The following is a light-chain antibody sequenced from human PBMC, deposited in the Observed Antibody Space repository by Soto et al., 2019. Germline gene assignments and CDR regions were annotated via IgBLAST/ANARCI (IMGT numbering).Light chain of an antibody. J-gene: IGLJ2*01. CDR1: SGSIASNY. V-gene: IGLV6-57*02. CDR2: EDN. CDR3: QSYDSSNQV. Sequence: NFMLTQPHSVSESPGKTVTISCTGSSGSIASNYVQWYQQRPGSAPTTVIYEDNQRPSGVPDRFSGSIDSSSNSASLTISGLNTEDEADYYCQSYDSSNQVFGGGTKVTVL.